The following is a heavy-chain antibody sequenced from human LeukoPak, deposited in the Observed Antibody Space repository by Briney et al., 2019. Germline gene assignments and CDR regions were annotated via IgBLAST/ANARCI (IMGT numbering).Heavy chain of an antibody. D-gene: IGHD3-9*01. V-gene: IGHV4-61*01. CDR3: ARRPRNDILTGTPFDY. CDR2: IYYSGST. Sequence: SETLSLTCTVSGGSISSSSYYWSWIRQPPGRGLEWIGSIYYSGSTDSNPSLKSRVTISVDTSKNQFSLKLRSVTAADTAVYYCARRPRNDILTGTPFDYWGQGILVTVSS. CDR1: GGSISSSSYY. J-gene: IGHJ4*02.